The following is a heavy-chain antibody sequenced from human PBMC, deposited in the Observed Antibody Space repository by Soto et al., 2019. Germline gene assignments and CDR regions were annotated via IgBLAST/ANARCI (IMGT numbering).Heavy chain of an antibody. CDR3: ARDLFDY. CDR2: IKQDGSEK. CDR1: GFIFSNYW. Sequence: PGGSLRLSCVASGFIFSNYWMTWVRQTPGKGLEWVANIKQDGSEKYYVDSAKGRFTISKDNAKNSLYLQMSSLRAEDTAVYYCARDLFDYWGQGTLVTVSS. V-gene: IGHV3-7*01. J-gene: IGHJ4*02.